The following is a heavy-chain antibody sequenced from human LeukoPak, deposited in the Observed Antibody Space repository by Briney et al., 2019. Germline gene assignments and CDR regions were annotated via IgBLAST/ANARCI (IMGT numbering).Heavy chain of an antibody. J-gene: IGHJ6*02. CDR3: ARGPGDYDFWSGYPHYYYYYGMDV. Sequence: GASVKVSCKASGYTFTSYGISWVRQATGQGLEWMGWMNPNSGNTGYAQKFQGRVTMTRNTSISTAYMELSSLRSEDTAVYYCARGPGDYDFWSGYPHYYYYYGMDVWGQGTTVTVSS. V-gene: IGHV1-8*02. CDR1: GYTFTSYG. D-gene: IGHD3-3*01. CDR2: MNPNSGNT.